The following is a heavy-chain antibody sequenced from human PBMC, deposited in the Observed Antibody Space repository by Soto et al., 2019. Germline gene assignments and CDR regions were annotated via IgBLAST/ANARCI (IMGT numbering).Heavy chain of an antibody. D-gene: IGHD2-15*01. CDR1: GFSFRDYD. V-gene: IGHV3-13*05. J-gene: IGHJ6*02. CDR3: ARAFLGRLPRRADYYYAMDV. Sequence: GGSLRLSCAASGFSFRDYDMHWVRQRKGKGLEWVSALGAARDPYYVGSVKGRFSVSRDNAQNSLFLQMNNLRVDDTAVYFCARAFLGRLPRRADYYYAMDVWGRGTTVTVSS. CDR2: LGAARDP.